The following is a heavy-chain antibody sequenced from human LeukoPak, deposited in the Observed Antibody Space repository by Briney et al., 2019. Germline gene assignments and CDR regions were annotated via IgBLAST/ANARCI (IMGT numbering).Heavy chain of an antibody. J-gene: IGHJ4*02. CDR1: GYSISSGYY. D-gene: IGHD3-22*01. CDR3: ARHTYYYDSSGYYPPFDY. CDR2: IYYSGST. Sequence: SETLSLTCAVSGYSISSGYYWGWIRQPPGKGLEWIGSIYYSGSTYYNPSLKSRVTISVDTSKNQFSLKLSSVTAADTAVYYCARHTYYYDSSGYYPPFDYWGQGTLVTVSS. V-gene: IGHV4-38-2*01.